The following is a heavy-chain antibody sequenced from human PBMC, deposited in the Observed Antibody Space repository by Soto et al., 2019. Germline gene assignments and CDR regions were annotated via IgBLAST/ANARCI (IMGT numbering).Heavy chain of an antibody. CDR1: GLTFGRYT. Sequence: EVQLVESGGGLVKPGGSLRLSCAASGLTFGRYTMNWVRQAPGKGLVWVSSISTLSNYIDYADSVKGRFTISRDNAKNSVFLQMDSLGVEDSGMYYCATGFDTAMLASDYWGQGTLVTVSS. D-gene: IGHD5-18*01. J-gene: IGHJ4*02. CDR3: ATGFDTAMLASDY. CDR2: ISTLSNYI. V-gene: IGHV3-21*02.